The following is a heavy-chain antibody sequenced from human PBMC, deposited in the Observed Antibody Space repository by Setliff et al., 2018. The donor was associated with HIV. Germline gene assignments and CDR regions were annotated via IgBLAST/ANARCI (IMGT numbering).Heavy chain of an antibody. Sequence: SETLSLTCTVSGGSISSGDYYWSWIRQPPGKGLEWIGYIYYSGSTYYNPSLKSRVTISVDTSKNQFSLKLSSVTAADTAVYYCARGQIVGTNYYYYGMGVWGQGTTVTVSS. CDR3: ARGQIVGTNYYYYGMGV. V-gene: IGHV4-30-4*08. CDR2: IYYSGST. J-gene: IGHJ6*02. CDR1: GGSISSGDYY. D-gene: IGHD3-22*01.